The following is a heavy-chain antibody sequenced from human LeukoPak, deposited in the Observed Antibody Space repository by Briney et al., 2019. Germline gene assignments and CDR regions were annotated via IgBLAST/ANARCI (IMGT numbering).Heavy chain of an antibody. D-gene: IGHD2-2*02. V-gene: IGHV1-69*02. CDR2: IIPILGIA. Sequence: GASVKVSCKASGGTFSSYTISWVRQAPGRGLEWMGRIIPILGIANYAQKFQGRVTITADKSTSTAYMELSSLRSEDTAVYYCASTLGYCSSTSCYTLDPWGQGTLVTVSS. J-gene: IGHJ5*02. CDR1: GGTFSSYT. CDR3: ASTLGYCSSTSCYTLDP.